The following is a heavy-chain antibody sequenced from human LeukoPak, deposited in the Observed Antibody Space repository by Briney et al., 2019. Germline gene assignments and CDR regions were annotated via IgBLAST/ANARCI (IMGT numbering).Heavy chain of an antibody. CDR1: GFTFSSYG. D-gene: IGHD3-10*01. CDR2: IRYDGSNK. J-gene: IGHJ5*02. V-gene: IGHV3-30*02. CDR3: AKDLMRDRWFGES. Sequence: GGSLRLSCAASGFTFSSYGMHWVRQAPGKGLEWVAFIRYDGSNKYYADSVKGRFTISRDNSKNTLYLQMNSLRTEDTAVYYCAKDLMRDRWFGESWGQGTLVTVSS.